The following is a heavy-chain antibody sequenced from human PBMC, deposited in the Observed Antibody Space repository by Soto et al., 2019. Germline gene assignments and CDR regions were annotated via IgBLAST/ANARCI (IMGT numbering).Heavy chain of an antibody. Sequence: EVQLLESGGGLVQPGGSLRLSCAASGFTFSSYAMSWVRQAPGKGLEWVSAISGSGGSTYYADSVKGRFTISRDNSKNTLYLQMNSLRAEDTAVYYCAKDIYDSSGYYPGGADYWGQGTLVTVSS. D-gene: IGHD3-22*01. V-gene: IGHV3-23*01. CDR1: GFTFSSYA. J-gene: IGHJ4*02. CDR2: ISGSGGST. CDR3: AKDIYDSSGYYPGGADY.